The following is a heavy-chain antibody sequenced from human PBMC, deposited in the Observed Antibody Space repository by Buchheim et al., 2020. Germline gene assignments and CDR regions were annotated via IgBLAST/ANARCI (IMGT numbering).Heavy chain of an antibody. CDR1: GGSFSGYY. D-gene: IGHD6-13*01. J-gene: IGHJ6*02. V-gene: IGHV4-34*01. CDR2: INHSGST. Sequence: QVQLQQWGAGLLKPSETLSLTRAVYGGSFSGYYWSWLRPPPGKGLEWIGEINHSGSTNYNPSLKSRVTISVDTSKNQFSLKLSSVTAADTAVYYCAREKLDYYYGMDVWGQGTT. CDR3: AREKLDYYYGMDV.